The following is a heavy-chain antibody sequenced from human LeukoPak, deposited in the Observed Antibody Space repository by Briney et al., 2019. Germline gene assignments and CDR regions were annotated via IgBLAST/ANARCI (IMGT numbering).Heavy chain of an antibody. Sequence: SVKVSCKASGGTFSSYTISWVRQAPGQGLEWMGGIIPKFGTAKYAQKFQDGVTITADESTSTAYMELSGLRSEDTAVYYCARGYCSSTSCYSYYYGMDVWGRGTTVTVSS. D-gene: IGHD2-2*01. V-gene: IGHV1-69*13. J-gene: IGHJ6*02. CDR1: GGTFSSYT. CDR2: IIPKFGTA. CDR3: ARGYCSSTSCYSYYYGMDV.